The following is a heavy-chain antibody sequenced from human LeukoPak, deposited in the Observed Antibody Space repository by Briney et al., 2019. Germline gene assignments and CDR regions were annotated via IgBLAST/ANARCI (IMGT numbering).Heavy chain of an antibody. Sequence: GGSLRLSCAASAFTFSSYGMHWVRQAPGKGLEWVAFIRYDGGNKDYADSVKGRFTISRDNSKNTLYLQMNSLRAEDTAVYYCAKDRDYGDYQSLDWFDPWGQGTLVTVSS. J-gene: IGHJ5*02. CDR3: AKDRDYGDYQSLDWFDP. CDR2: IRYDGGNK. V-gene: IGHV3-30*02. D-gene: IGHD4-17*01. CDR1: AFTFSSYG.